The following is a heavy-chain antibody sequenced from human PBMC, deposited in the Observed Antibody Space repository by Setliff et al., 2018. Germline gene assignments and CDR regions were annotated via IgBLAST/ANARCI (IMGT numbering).Heavy chain of an antibody. CDR2: ISPYSGNT. Sequence: ASVKVSCKTSGFGFTTFGFSWVRPAPGQGLEWLGSISPYSGNTNYAQWLQDRVTMTIDTSATTVYKELQSLRSDDTAVYYCVRSSAPQVVLAADFDFWGQGTPVTVSS. V-gene: IGHV1-18*01. CDR1: GFGFTTFG. CDR3: VRSSAPQVVLAADFDF. D-gene: IGHD6-19*01. J-gene: IGHJ4*02.